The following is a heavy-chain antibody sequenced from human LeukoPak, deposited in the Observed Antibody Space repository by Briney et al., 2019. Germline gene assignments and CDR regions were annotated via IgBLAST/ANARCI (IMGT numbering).Heavy chain of an antibody. V-gene: IGHV3-9*01. CDR2: ISWNSGSI. CDR1: GFTFDDYA. CDR3: AKDIAAAAGSLDY. D-gene: IGHD6-13*01. J-gene: IGHJ4*02. Sequence: GGSLRLSCAASGFTFDDYAMRWVRQAPGKGLEWVSGISWNSGSIGYADSVKGRFTISRDNAKNSLYLQMNSLRAEDTALYYCAKDIAAAAGSLDYWGQGTLVTVSS.